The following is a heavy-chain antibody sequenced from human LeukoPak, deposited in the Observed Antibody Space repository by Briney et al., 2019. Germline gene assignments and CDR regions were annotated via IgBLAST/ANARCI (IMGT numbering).Heavy chain of an antibody. J-gene: IGHJ5*02. CDR3: AKQMRVTSVQHLS. Sequence: GGSLRLSCAGTGTGFIFSRFAMCWVRQAPGKGLGWVSSISDGGDSTYYAYSVKGRFTITSDNTKSTWQRQMNSRRAEETTTYYCAKQMRVTSVQHLSWGQGTLVTVSS. D-gene: IGHD4-17*01. V-gene: IGHV3-23*01. CDR2: ISDGGDST. CDR1: GFIFSRFA.